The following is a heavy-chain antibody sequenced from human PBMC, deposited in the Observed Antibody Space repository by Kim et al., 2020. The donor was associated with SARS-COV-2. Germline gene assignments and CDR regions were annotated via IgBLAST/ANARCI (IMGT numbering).Heavy chain of an antibody. CDR3: ARGGGYSYGAIDY. D-gene: IGHD5-18*01. J-gene: IGHJ4*02. Sequence: NYNPTLKSRVPISVDTSKNQFSLKLSSVTAADTAVYYCARGGGYSYGAIDYWGQGTLVTVSS. V-gene: IGHV4-34*01.